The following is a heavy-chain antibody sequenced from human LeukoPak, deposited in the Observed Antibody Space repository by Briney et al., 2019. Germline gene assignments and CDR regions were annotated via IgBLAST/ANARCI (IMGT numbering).Heavy chain of an antibody. D-gene: IGHD6-13*01. CDR3: ARDPVGIAAARGGMDV. CDR2: ISSSSSYI. J-gene: IGHJ6*02. V-gene: IGHV3-21*01. Sequence: GGSLRLSCAASGFTFSSYSMNWVRQAPGKGLEWVSSISSSSSYIYYADSVKGRFTISRDNAKNSLYLQMNSLRAEDTAVYYCARDPVGIAAARGGMDVWGQGTTVTVSS. CDR1: GFTFSSYS.